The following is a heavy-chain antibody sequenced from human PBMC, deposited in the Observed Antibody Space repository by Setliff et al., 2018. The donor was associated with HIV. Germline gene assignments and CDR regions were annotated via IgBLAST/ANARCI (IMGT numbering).Heavy chain of an antibody. J-gene: IGHJ4*02. CDR2: IYTGGST. CDR3: TREGRGDPAMATTRIDY. V-gene: IGHV4-61*02. D-gene: IGHD1-1*01. Sequence: SETLSLTCTVSGGSIRSGSYYWSWIRQPAGKGLEWIGRIYTGGSTDYNPPLKSRATISLDTSKTHFFLNLTSVTDADTAVYFCTREGRGDPAMATTRIDYWGQGKLGTVS. CDR1: GGSIRSGSYY.